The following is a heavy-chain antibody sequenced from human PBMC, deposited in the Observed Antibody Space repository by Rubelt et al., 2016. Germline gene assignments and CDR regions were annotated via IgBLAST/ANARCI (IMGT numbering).Heavy chain of an antibody. Sequence: SLRLSCAASGFTFSTYAMGWVRQAPGKGLAWVSAISGSGGSLYYADSVKGRFTISRDSSKNTVYRQMNSLRAEDTAVYFCARGYCSGTFCYLTFGFDYWCQGTLHTVSS. J-gene: IGHJ4*02. D-gene: IGHD2-2*01. CDR1: GFTFSTYA. CDR2: ISGSGGSL. V-gene: IGHV3-23*01. CDR3: ARGYCSGTFCYLTFGFDY.